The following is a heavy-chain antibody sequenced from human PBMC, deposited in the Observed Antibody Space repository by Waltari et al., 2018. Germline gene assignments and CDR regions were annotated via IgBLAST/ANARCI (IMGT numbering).Heavy chain of an antibody. V-gene: IGHV4-38-2*01. J-gene: IGHJ4*02. CDR2: IYHSGST. CDR3: ARSDRSSGSDY. Sequence: QVQLQESGPGLVKPSETLSLTCAVSGYSISSGYYWGWIRQPPGKGLEWIGSIYHSGSTYYNPSLKSRVTISVDTSKNQFSLKLSSVTAADTAVYYCARSDRSSGSDYWGQGTLVTVSS. CDR1: GYSISSGYY. D-gene: IGHD3-22*01.